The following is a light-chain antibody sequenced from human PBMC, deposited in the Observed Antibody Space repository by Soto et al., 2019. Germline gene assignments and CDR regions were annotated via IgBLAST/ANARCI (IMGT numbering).Light chain of an antibody. J-gene: IGLJ2*01. CDR3: SSYPTRCTRII. V-gene: IGLV2-14*02. CDR1: SSDVGSFNL. CDR2: EVS. Sequence: QSVLTQPASVSGSSGQSITISCTGTSSDVGSFNLVSWYQQHPGKDPKFMIYEVSKRPTGVSNLFSGSKSGNTAPLTISGLQAEDEADYYCSSYPTRCTRIIFRGGTQLTVL.